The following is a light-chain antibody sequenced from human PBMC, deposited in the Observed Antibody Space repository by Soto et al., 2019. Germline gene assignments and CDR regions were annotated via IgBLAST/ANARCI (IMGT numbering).Light chain of an antibody. V-gene: IGKV3-15*01. CDR1: QSVSSN. CDR3: QQYNNWLT. Sequence: EKVMTQSPATLSVSPGERATLFCRASQSVSSNLAWYQQKPGQAPRLLIFGASTRATGIPARFSGSGSGTEFTLTISSLQSEDFAVYYCQQYNNWLTFGQGTKVEVK. CDR2: GAS. J-gene: IGKJ1*01.